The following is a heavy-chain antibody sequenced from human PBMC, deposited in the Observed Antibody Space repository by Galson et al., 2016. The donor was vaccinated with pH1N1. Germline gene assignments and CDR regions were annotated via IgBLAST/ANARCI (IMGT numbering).Heavy chain of an antibody. J-gene: IGHJ3*02. CDR2: ISGYTGNT. CDR1: GYFFSNHG. D-gene: IGHD1-1*01. V-gene: IGHV1-18*01. CDR3: ARDLPDREATEVEAFEM. Sequence: SVKVSCKASGYFFSNHGVSWVRQAPGQGLQWMGWISGYTGNTRYLQNFQDRVTMTVDTSTSTFYMELRSLRSDDTAVYYCARDLPDREATEVEAFEMWGQGTMVTVSS.